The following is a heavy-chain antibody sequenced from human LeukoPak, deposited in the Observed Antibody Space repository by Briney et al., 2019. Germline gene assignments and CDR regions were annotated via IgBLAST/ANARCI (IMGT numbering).Heavy chain of an antibody. CDR2: ISSSSSYI. D-gene: IGHD3-16*02. CDR3: ARGGTMITFGGVIPT. V-gene: IGHV3-21*01. CDR1: GFTFSSYS. Sequence: GGSLRLSCAASGFTFSSYSMNWVRQAPGKGLEWVSSISSSSSYIYYADSVKGRFTISRDNAKNSLYLQMNSLRAEDTAVYYCARGGTMITFGGVIPTGGQGTLVTVPS. J-gene: IGHJ4*02.